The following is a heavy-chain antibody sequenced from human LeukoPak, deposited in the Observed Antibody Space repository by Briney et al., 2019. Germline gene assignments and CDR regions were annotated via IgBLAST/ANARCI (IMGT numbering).Heavy chain of an antibody. CDR3: ARLPPSGLCSGTSCFNYYYYGMDV. CDR1: GGSISSSSYY. Sequence: SETLSLTCTVSGGSISSSSYYWGWIRQPPGKGLEWSGSIYYSGSTYYNPSLKSRVTISVDTSKNQFSLKLSSVTAADTAVYYWARLPPSGLCSGTSCFNYYYYGMDVWGQGTTVTVSS. D-gene: IGHD2-2*01. J-gene: IGHJ6*02. V-gene: IGHV4-39*01. CDR2: IYYSGST.